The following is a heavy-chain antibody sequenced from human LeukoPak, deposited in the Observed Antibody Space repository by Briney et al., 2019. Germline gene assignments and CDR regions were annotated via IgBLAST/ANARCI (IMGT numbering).Heavy chain of an antibody. Sequence: SVKVSCKASGGTFSSYAISWVRQAPGQGREWMGGIIPIFGTANYAQKFQGRVTITADESTSTAYMELSRLRSDDTAVYYCARADYGDYQATWFDPWGQGTLVTVSS. CDR1: GGTFSSYA. J-gene: IGHJ5*02. V-gene: IGHV1-69*01. D-gene: IGHD4-17*01. CDR2: IIPIFGTA. CDR3: ARADYGDYQATWFDP.